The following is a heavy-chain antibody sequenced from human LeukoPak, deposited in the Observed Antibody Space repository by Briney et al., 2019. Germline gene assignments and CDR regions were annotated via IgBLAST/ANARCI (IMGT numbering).Heavy chain of an antibody. D-gene: IGHD2-2*01. CDR3: ARAPGYCSSTSCYGYGMDV. J-gene: IGHJ6*02. Sequence: SETLSLTCAVSGGSISSSNWWSWVRQPPGKGLEWIGEIYHSGSTNYNPSLKSRVTISVDKSKNQFSLKLSSVTAADTAVYYCARAPGYCSSTSCYGYGMDVWGQGTTVTVSS. CDR2: IYHSGST. V-gene: IGHV4-4*02. CDR1: GGSISSSNW.